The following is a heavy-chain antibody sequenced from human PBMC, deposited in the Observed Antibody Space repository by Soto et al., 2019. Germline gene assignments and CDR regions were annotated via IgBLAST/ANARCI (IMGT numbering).Heavy chain of an antibody. CDR2: IYTSGST. CDR1: GGSISSYY. J-gene: IGHJ4*02. V-gene: IGHV4-4*07. CDR3: ARDKRDYDILTGYYLDY. D-gene: IGHD3-9*01. Sequence: SLTCTVSGGSISSYYWSWIRQPAGKGLEWIGRIYTSGSTNYNPSLKSRVTMSVDTSKNQFSLKLSSVTAADTAVYYCARDKRDYDILTGYYLDYWGQGTLVTVSS.